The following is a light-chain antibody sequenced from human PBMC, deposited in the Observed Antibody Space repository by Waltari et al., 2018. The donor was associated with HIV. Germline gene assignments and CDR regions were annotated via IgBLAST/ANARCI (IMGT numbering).Light chain of an antibody. V-gene: IGKV2-28*01. CDR3: MQALQTPIT. CDR2: LGS. Sequence: DIVMTQSPLSLPVTPGEPASISCKSSQSLLHSNGYNYLDWYLQKPGQSPQLLIYLGSNRASGVPDRFSGSGSGTDFTLKIRRVEADDVGVYYCMQALQTPITFGQGTRLEIK. J-gene: IGKJ5*01. CDR1: QSLLHSNGYNY.